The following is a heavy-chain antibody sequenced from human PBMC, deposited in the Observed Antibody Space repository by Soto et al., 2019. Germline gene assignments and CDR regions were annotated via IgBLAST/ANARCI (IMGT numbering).Heavy chain of an antibody. J-gene: IGHJ4*02. D-gene: IGHD5-12*01. V-gene: IGHV3-23*01. CDR1: GFIFSNYA. CDR2: ISGSGGAT. CDR3: AKPLTGYGTYPPFDY. Sequence: GGSLRLSCAASGFIFSNYAMSWVRQAPGRGLEWVSAISGSGGATDYADSVKGRFTTSRDNSKNTLYLQMNSLRAEDTAIYYCAKPLTGYGTYPPFDYWGQGTLVTVSS.